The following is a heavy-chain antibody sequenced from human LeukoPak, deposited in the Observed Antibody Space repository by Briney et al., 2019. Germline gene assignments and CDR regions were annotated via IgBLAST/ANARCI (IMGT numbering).Heavy chain of an antibody. D-gene: IGHD4-17*01. V-gene: IGHV3-21*01. Sequence: GGSLRLSCVASGFTFSTYSMNWVRQAPGKGLEWVSSISSSSRHRYYADSVKGRFTISRDDAKNSVYLQRNSLRAEETAVYYCVRDFNTVTTAYLQHWGQGTLVTVSS. CDR3: VRDFNTVTTAYLQH. CDR1: GFTFSTYS. CDR2: ISSSSRHR. J-gene: IGHJ1*01.